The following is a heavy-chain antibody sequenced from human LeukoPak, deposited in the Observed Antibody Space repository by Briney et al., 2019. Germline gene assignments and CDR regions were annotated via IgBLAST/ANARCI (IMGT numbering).Heavy chain of an antibody. CDR2: IIPLFETV. Sequence: SVKVSCKASGGTSNNYRINWVRQAPGQGLEWMGGIIPLFETVSYSQKFKGRVTITADDSTTTGYMELSSLSAGDTAIYYCARVQFGNGWSAFDHWGQGTVITVSS. J-gene: IGHJ4*02. CDR3: ARVQFGNGWSAFDH. D-gene: IGHD6-19*01. CDR1: GGTSNNYR. V-gene: IGHV1-69*13.